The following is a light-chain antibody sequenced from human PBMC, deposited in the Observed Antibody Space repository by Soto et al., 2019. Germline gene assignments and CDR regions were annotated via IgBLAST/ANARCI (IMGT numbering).Light chain of an antibody. CDR1: QSLFYSAYRTNY. J-gene: IGKJ2*01. CDR2: WAS. Sequence: DIVLTQSPDSLAVFLGERATITCKSSQSLFYSAYRTNYLAWYQDKPGQPPKMLISWASTRASGVPDRFSGGGSGTDFTLNISSMQAEDVAVYYCLQYYGGPPHTFGQGTKLEI. V-gene: IGKV4-1*01. CDR3: LQYYGGPPHT.